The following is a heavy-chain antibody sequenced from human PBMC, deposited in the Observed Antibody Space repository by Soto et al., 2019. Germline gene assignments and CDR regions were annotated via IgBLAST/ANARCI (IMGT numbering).Heavy chain of an antibody. Sequence: SETLSLTCTVSGGSISSSLHYWGWIRQPPGKGLEWIGSIYYSGSTYCNPSLKSRVTISEDTSRNQFSLKLSSVTAADTAVYYCARSKDIVVVVAATGYGDYRFYFDYWGQGSLVTVSS. CDR3: ARSKDIVVVVAATGYGDYRFYFDY. J-gene: IGHJ4*02. D-gene: IGHD2-15*01. CDR1: GGSISSSLHY. V-gene: IGHV4-39*01. CDR2: IYYSGST.